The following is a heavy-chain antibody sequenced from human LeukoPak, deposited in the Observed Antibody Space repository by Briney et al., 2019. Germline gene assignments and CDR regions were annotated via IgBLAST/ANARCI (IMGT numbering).Heavy chain of an antibody. Sequence: SETLSLTCAVSGYSISSGYYWDWIRQPPGKGLEWIGNIYHSGATHYNPSLESRVSMSLDTSENQFSLKVTSVTAADTAVYYCANTQTPAGGGFDYWGQGTLVTVSS. CDR2: IYHSGAT. V-gene: IGHV4-38-2*01. CDR1: GYSISSGYY. J-gene: IGHJ4*02. D-gene: IGHD3-16*01. CDR3: ANTQTPAGGGFDY.